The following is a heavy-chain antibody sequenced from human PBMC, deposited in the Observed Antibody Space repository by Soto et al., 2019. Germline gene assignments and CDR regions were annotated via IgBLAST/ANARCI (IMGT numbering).Heavy chain of an antibody. J-gene: IGHJ5*02. D-gene: IGHD4-17*01. Sequence: EIQLLESGGGLVQPGGSLRLSCAGSGFNFSISAMNWVRQAPGKGLEWVSSISARGVSRYYADSVRGRFTISRDNSKNTLSPQMNNLSVEDTAVYYCARDPNGAKVTTTGGSFVPWGQGTLVTVSS. CDR3: ARDPNGAKVTTTGGSFVP. CDR2: ISARGVSR. V-gene: IGHV3-23*01. CDR1: GFNFSISA.